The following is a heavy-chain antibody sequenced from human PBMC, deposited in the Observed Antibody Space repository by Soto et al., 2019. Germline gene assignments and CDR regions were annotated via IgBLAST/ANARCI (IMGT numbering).Heavy chain of an antibody. J-gene: IGHJ6*02. CDR2: IIPIFGTA. Sequence: KVSCKASGGTFSSYAISWVRQAPGQGLEWMGGIIPIFGTANYAQKFQGRVTITADKSTSTAYMELSSLRSEDTAVYYCARVAAAGYYYYYYGMDVWGQGTTVTVSS. CDR1: GGTFSSYA. V-gene: IGHV1-69*06. D-gene: IGHD6-13*01. CDR3: ARVAAAGYYYYYYGMDV.